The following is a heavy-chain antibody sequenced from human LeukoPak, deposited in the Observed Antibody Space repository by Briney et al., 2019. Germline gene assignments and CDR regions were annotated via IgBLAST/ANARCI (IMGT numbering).Heavy chain of an antibody. CDR2: IGTSSSAI. J-gene: IGHJ4*02. CDR1: GFTFSNYG. CDR3: ARDPNGDYDFDF. Sequence: GGSQRLSCAASGFTFSNYGLNWVRQAPGKGLEWVSYIGTSSSAIHYADSVKGRFTISRDNAKNSLHLQMNSLRAEDTAVYYCARDPNGDYDFDFWGQGTLVTVSS. D-gene: IGHD4-17*01. V-gene: IGHV3-48*01.